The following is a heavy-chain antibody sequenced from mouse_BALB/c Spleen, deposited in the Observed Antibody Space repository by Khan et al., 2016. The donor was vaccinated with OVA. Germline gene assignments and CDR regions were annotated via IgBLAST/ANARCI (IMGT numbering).Heavy chain of an antibody. J-gene: IGHJ3*01. D-gene: IGHD2-14*01. V-gene: IGHV1S135*01. CDR1: GYAFTSYN. CDR2: IVPYNGGT. Sequence: VQLQQSGPELVKPGASVKVSCKASGYAFTSYNIYWVKQSHGKSLEWVGYIVPYNGGTCYNQKFKGKATLTVDKSSTTAYMHLNSLTSADSAVYYCARGGYGGFAYWGQGTLVTVSA. CDR3: ARGGYGGFAY.